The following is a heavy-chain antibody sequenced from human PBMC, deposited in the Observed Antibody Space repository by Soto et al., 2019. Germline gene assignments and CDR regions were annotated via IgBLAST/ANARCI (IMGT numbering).Heavy chain of an antibody. J-gene: IGHJ6*02. CDR3: ATLEIQPNVGYYYYYGMDV. CDR1: GFTFSSYS. D-gene: IGHD5-18*01. V-gene: IGHV3-21*01. Sequence: GGSLRLSCAASGFTFSSYSMNWVRQAPGKGLEWVSSISSSSSYIYYADSVKGRFTISRDNAKNSLYLQMNSLRAEDTAVYYCATLEIQPNVGYYYYYGMDVWGQGTTVTVSS. CDR2: ISSSSSYI.